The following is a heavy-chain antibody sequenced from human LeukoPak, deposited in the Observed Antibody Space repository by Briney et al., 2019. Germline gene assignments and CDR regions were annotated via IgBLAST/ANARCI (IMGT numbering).Heavy chain of an antibody. V-gene: IGHV4-39*01. CDR3: ARHGGGSYYGWFDP. D-gene: IGHD1-26*01. J-gene: IGHJ5*02. CDR1: GGSISSSSYY. Sequence: RASETLSLTCTVSGGSISSSSYYWGWIRQPPGKGLEWIGSIYYSGSTYYNPSLKSRVTISVDTSKNQFSLKLSSVTAADTAVYYCARHGGGSYYGWFDPWGQGTLVTVSS. CDR2: IYYSGST.